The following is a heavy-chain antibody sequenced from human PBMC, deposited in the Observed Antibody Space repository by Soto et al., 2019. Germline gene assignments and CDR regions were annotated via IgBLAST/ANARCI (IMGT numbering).Heavy chain of an antibody. Sequence: PSETLSLTCTVSGDSISRSANYWGWIRQFPGKGLEWIGSFYYSGSTYFNPSLKSRVTISADTSRNQLSLRLSSVTAADTATYYCAKHPFNPLVTPYWYFDIWGRGTLVTVSS. D-gene: IGHD4-4*01. V-gene: IGHV4-39*01. CDR1: GDSISRSANY. CDR3: AKHPFNPLVTPYWYFDI. CDR2: FYYSGST. J-gene: IGHJ2*01.